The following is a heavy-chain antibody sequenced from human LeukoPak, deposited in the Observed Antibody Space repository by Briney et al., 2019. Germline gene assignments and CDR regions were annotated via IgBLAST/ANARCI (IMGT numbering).Heavy chain of an antibody. J-gene: IGHJ4*02. V-gene: IGHV4-59*08. D-gene: IGHD1-1*01. CDR3: ARNVYGYFDY. Sequence: SETLSLTCTVSGGSISSYYWSWIRQPPGKGLEWIGYICYSGSTNYNPSLKSRVTISVDTSKNRFSLKLSSVTAADTAVYYCARNVYGYFDYWGQGTLVTVSS. CDR1: GGSISSYY. CDR2: ICYSGST.